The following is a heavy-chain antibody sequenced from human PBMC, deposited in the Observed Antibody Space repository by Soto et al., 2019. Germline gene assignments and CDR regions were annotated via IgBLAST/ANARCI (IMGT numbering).Heavy chain of an antibody. Sequence: TLSLTCFITGAAIGRSNWLSWFRQPPGKGLEWIGEIYHSGSTNYNPSLKSRVSISIDTSKNQFSLKLNSVTAADTAVYYCARGGGVTATFAFCGPGTLVTVS. CDR3: ARGGGVTATFAF. CDR2: IYHSGST. J-gene: IGHJ4*02. D-gene: IGHD2-21*02. V-gene: IGHV4-4*02. CDR1: GAAIGRSNW.